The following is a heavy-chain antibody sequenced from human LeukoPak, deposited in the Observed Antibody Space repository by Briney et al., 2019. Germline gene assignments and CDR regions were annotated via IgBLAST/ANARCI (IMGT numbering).Heavy chain of an antibody. CDR2: MKPDGSEK. CDR3: AKDLDGYTPNSY. Sequence: PGGSLRLSCAASGFTFSRHWMNWVRQAPGKGLEWVANMKPDGSEKYYVDSVKGRFTISRDNSKNTLYLQMNSLRAEDTAVYYCAKDLDGYTPNSYWGQGTLVTVSS. CDR1: GFTFSRHW. J-gene: IGHJ4*02. V-gene: IGHV3-7*03. D-gene: IGHD5-24*01.